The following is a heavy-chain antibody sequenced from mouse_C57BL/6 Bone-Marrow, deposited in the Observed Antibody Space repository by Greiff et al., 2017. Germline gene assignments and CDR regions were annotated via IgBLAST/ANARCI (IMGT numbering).Heavy chain of an antibody. CDR3: AGSGLLRRDY. Sequence: ESGPGLVKPSQSLSLSCSVTGYSITSGYYCYLIRQFPGNKLGWMGYIRYDGSNNYNPSLKNRISITRDTSKNQFFLKLNSVTTEDAATYYCAGSGLLRRDYWGQGTSVTVSS. J-gene: IGHJ4*01. V-gene: IGHV3-6*01. CDR2: IRYDGSN. D-gene: IGHD1-1*01. CDR1: GYSITSGYY.